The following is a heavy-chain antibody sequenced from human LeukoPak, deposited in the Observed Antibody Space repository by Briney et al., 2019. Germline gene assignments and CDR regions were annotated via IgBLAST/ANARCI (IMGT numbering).Heavy chain of an antibody. CDR2: IWYDGNYK. Sequence: GGSLRLSCAASGFTFSNYGMHWVRQAPGKGLEWVPVIWYDGNYKYYADSVQGRFTISRDNSKNTLYLQMNSLRAEDTAVYYCAREYYYDSSGSYSYYFDYWGQGTLVTVSS. J-gene: IGHJ4*02. D-gene: IGHD3-22*01. CDR1: GFTFSNYG. V-gene: IGHV3-33*01. CDR3: AREYYYDSSGSYSYYFDY.